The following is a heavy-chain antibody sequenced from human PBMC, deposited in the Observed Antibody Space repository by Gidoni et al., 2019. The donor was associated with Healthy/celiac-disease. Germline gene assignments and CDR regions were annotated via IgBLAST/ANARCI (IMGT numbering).Heavy chain of an antibody. Sequence: QVQLVQSGAEVKKPGASVKVSCKASGYTFTSYAMHWVRQAPGQRLEWMGWINAGNGNTKYSQKFQGRVTITRDTSASTAYMELSSLRSEDTAVYYCARVRIAAAGTFGYWGQGTLVTVYS. D-gene: IGHD6-13*01. CDR3: ARVRIAAAGTFGY. CDR2: INAGNGNT. V-gene: IGHV1-3*01. J-gene: IGHJ4*02. CDR1: GYTFTSYA.